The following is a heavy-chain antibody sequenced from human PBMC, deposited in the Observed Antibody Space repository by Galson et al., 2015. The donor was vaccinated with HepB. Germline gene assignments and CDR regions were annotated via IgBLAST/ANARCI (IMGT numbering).Heavy chain of an antibody. D-gene: IGHD4-17*01. CDR2: TSCRAKWEN. Sequence: CAISGDSVSSSGPSWNWIRQSPSRGLEWLGRTSCRAKWENEYASSVRSRITITPDTSKNQFSLQLNSVTPEDTAVYYCTRETTVTRFDCWGQGTLVTVSS. CDR1: GDSVSSSGPS. J-gene: IGHJ4*02. V-gene: IGHV6-1*01. CDR3: TRETTVTRFDC.